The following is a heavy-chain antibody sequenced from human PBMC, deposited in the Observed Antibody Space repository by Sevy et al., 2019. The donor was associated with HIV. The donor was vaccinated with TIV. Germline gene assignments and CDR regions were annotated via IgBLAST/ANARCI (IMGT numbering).Heavy chain of an antibody. D-gene: IGHD2-15*01. CDR1: GGSFSGYY. CDR2: INHSGST. V-gene: IGHV4-34*01. CDR3: ASAHDGGNVCYFDY. J-gene: IGHJ4*02. Sequence: SETLSLTCAVYGGSFSGYYWSWIRQPPGKGLEWIGEINHSGSTNYNPSLKSRFTISGDTSKNQFSLKLSSVTAADTAVYYCASAHDGGNVCYFDYWGQGTLVTVSS.